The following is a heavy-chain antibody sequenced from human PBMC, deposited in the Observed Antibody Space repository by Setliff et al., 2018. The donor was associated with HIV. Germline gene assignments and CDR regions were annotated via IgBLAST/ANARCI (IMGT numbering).Heavy chain of an antibody. CDR2: ISAYNGNT. CDR1: GYTFTSYD. D-gene: IGHD3-10*01. Sequence: ASVKVSCKASGYTFTSYDISWVRQAPGQGLEWMGWISAYNGNTNYAQKFQGRVTMTRDTSISTAYMGLSRLRSDDTAVYYCVREVKGANFQCFDYWGQRTLVTVSS. V-gene: IGHV1-18*01. J-gene: IGHJ4*02. CDR3: VREVKGANFQCFDY.